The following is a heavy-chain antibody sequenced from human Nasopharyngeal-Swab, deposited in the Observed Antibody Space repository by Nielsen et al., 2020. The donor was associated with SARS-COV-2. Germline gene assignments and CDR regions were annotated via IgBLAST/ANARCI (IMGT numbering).Heavy chain of an antibody. J-gene: IGHJ4*02. CDR2: ISYDESNK. Sequence: LSLTCAASGFLFSSYAMHWVRQAPGKGLEWVAVISYDESNKYYADSVKGRFTISRDNSKNTLYLQMNSLRAEDTAVYYCARAGGGYSYADYWGQGTLVTVSS. V-gene: IGHV3-30-3*01. D-gene: IGHD5-18*01. CDR3: ARAGGGYSYADY. CDR1: GFLFSSYA.